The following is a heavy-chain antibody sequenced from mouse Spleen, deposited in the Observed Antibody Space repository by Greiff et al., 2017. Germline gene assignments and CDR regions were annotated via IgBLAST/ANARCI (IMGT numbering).Heavy chain of an antibody. CDR2: IHPNSGST. CDR1: GYTFTSYW. D-gene: IGHD2-2*01. Sequence: QVHVKQPGAELVKPGASVKLSCKASGYTFTSYWMHWVKQRPGQGLEWIGMIHPNSGSTNYNEKFKSKATLTVDKSSSTAYMQLSSLTSEDSAVYYCAREENGYLAYWGQGTLVTVSA. CDR3: AREENGYLAY. J-gene: IGHJ3*01. V-gene: IGHV1-64*01.